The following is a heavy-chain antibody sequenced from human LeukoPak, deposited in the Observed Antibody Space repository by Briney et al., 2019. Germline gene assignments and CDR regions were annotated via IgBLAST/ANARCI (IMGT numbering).Heavy chain of an antibody. CDR3: ARAPNGYVGWFDP. D-gene: IGHD1-1*01. V-gene: IGHV3-21*01. CDR2: ISSSSSYI. CDR1: GFTFSSYS. J-gene: IGHJ5*02. Sequence: GGSLRLSCAASGFTFSSYSMNWVRQAPGKGLEWVSSISSSSSYIYYADSVKGRFTISRDNAKNSLYLQMNSLRAEDTAVYYCARAPNGYVGWFDPWGQGTLVTVSS.